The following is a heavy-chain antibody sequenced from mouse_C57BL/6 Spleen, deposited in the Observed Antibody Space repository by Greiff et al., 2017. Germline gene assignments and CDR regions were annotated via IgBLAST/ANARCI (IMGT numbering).Heavy chain of an antibody. V-gene: IGHV1-26*01. J-gene: IGHJ2*01. D-gene: IGHD1-1*01. CDR2: INPNNGGT. Sequence: EVQLQQSGPELVKPGASVKISCKASGYTFTDYYMNWVKQSHGKSLEWIGDINPNNGGTSYNQKFKGKATLTVDKSSSTAYMELRSLTSEDSAVYYCARSAITTVVAGDYWGQGTTLTVSS. CDR1: GYTFTDYY. CDR3: ARSAITTVVAGDY.